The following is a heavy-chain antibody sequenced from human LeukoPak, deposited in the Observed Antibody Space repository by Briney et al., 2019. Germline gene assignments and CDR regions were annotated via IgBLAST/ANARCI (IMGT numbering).Heavy chain of an antibody. Sequence: ASVKVSCKASGYTFTSYGISWVRQAPGQGLEWMGWISAYNGNTNYAQKLQGRVTMTTDTSTSTAYMELRSLRSDDTAVYYCARGETDGYNYYYYYYMDVWGKGTTVTVSS. CDR3: ARGETDGYNYYYYYYMDV. D-gene: IGHD5-24*01. CDR1: GYTFTSYG. J-gene: IGHJ6*03. V-gene: IGHV1-18*01. CDR2: ISAYNGNT.